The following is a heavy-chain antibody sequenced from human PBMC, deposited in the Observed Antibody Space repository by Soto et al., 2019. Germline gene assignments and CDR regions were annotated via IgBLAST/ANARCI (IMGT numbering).Heavy chain of an antibody. V-gene: IGHV3-30*18. D-gene: IGHD3-10*01. CDR1: GFTFSASA. CDR3: AKGVVREPAYFDY. J-gene: IGHJ4*02. CDR2: ITYDGTNE. Sequence: XGSLRLSFAVSGFTFSASAMYWVRQAPGKGLEWVALITYDGTNEDYAESVRGRFTISRDNSKNTLYLDMNSLSAEDSAVYFCAKGVVREPAYFDYWGQGTLVTVSS.